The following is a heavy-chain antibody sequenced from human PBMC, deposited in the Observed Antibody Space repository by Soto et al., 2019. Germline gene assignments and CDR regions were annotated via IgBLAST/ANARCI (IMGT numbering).Heavy chain of an antibody. CDR3: ARARSWDYDFWSGYFDY. CDR1: GYTFTSYA. Sequence: ASVKVSCKASGYTFTSYAMHWVRQAPGQRLEWMGWINAGNGNTKYSQKFQGRVTITRDTSASTAYMELSSLRSEDTAVYYCARARSWDYDFWSGYFDYWGQGTLVTVSS. CDR2: INAGNGNT. V-gene: IGHV1-3*01. D-gene: IGHD3-3*01. J-gene: IGHJ4*02.